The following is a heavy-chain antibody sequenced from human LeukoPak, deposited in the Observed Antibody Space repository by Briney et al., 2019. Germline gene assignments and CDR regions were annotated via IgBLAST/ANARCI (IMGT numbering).Heavy chain of an antibody. Sequence: SETLSLTCTVSGDSLSDNYWSWIRQPAGKGLEWIGRIYTSGSINYNPSLKSRVSMSIDTSKNQLSLNLRSLTAADTAVYCCARHVSAYNPYWYFDLWGRGTLVTVSA. V-gene: IGHV4-4*07. CDR2: IYTSGSI. D-gene: IGHD5-24*01. J-gene: IGHJ2*01. CDR3: ARHVSAYNPYWYFDL. CDR1: GDSLSDNY.